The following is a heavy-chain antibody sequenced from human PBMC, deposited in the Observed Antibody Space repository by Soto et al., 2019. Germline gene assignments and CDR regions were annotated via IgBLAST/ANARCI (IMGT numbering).Heavy chain of an antibody. D-gene: IGHD2-15*01. J-gene: IGHJ4*02. CDR3: ARMFHCSGGTCPFDY. CDR1: GFSLSTSGMR. CDR2: IDWDDDK. Sequence: EAGPTLGKATQTLTLTWTVSGFSLSTSGMRVSWIRQPPGKALEWLARIDWDDDKFYNTSLKTRLTISKDSSKNQVVLTMTNMDPVDTATYYCARMFHCSGGTCPFDYWGQGALVPVSS. V-gene: IGHV2-70*04.